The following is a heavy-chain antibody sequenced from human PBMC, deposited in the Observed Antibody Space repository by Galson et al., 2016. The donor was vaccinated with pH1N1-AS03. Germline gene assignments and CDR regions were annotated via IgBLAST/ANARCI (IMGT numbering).Heavy chain of an antibody. V-gene: IGHV3-13*01. CDR3: AVWGYISGTHGLDV. D-gene: IGHD5-12*01. J-gene: IGHJ6*04. CDR2: IAATGPT. CDR1: GFTVSRND. Sequence: SLRLSCAASGFTVSRNDMHWVRQAPGKGLEWVSIIAATGPTHYADSAKGRFTISREIPQNSLYLQMDSLRADDTAVYYCAVWGYISGTHGLDVWGKGTTVTVSS.